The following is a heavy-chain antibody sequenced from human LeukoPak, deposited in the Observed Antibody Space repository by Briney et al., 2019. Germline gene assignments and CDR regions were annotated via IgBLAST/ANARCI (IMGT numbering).Heavy chain of an antibody. D-gene: IGHD3-10*01. CDR1: GFTFSSYW. CDR2: IKQDGSEK. V-gene: IGHV3-7*03. CDR3: AKEFGDYSPPY. Sequence: GGSLRLSRAASGFTFSSYWMSWVRQAPGKGLEWVANIKQDGSEKYYVDSVKGRFTISRDNSKNTLSLQMNSLRAEDTAVYYCAKEFGDYSPPYWGQGTLVTVSS. J-gene: IGHJ4*02.